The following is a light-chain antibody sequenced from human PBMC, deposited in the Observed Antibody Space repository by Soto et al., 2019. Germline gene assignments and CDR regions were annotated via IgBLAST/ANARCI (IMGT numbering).Light chain of an antibody. CDR1: SSDVGVYDY. CDR3: SSYVGDNNFVV. J-gene: IGLJ2*01. V-gene: IGLV2-8*01. CDR2: EVT. Sequence: QSVLTQPPSASGSPGQSVTISCSGTSSDVGVYDYVSWYQQHPGKAPKLMIYEVTKRPSGVPYRFAGSKSGNTASLTVSGLQAEDEADYFCSSYVGDNNFVVLGGGTKLTVL.